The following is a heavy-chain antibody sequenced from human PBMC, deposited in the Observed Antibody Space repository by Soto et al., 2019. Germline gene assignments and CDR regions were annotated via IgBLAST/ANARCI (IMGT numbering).Heavy chain of an antibody. V-gene: IGHV4-30-4*01. D-gene: IGHD3-22*01. CDR1: GGSISSGDYY. CDR3: ARAGDSSGYYSHYYYGMDV. J-gene: IGHJ6*02. Sequence: SETLSLTCTVSGGSISSGDYYWSWIRQPPGKGQERIGYIYYSGSTYYNPSLKSRVTISVDTSKNQFSLKLSSVTAADTAVYYCARAGDSSGYYSHYYYGMDVWGQGTTVTVSS. CDR2: IYYSGST.